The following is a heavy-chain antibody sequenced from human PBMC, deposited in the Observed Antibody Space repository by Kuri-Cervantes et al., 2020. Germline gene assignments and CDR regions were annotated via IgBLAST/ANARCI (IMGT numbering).Heavy chain of an antibody. CDR2: IYYSGST. Sequence: SETLSLTCTVSGGSISSSGYYWGWIRQPPGKGLEWIGSIYYSGSTYYNPSLKSRVTISVDTSKNQFSLKLSSVTAADTAVYYCARDRYYYDSSGYYFANYYYYYGMDVWGQGTTVTVSS. V-gene: IGHV4-39*07. D-gene: IGHD3-22*01. J-gene: IGHJ6*02. CDR3: ARDRYYYDSSGYYFANYYYYYGMDV. CDR1: GGSISSSGYY.